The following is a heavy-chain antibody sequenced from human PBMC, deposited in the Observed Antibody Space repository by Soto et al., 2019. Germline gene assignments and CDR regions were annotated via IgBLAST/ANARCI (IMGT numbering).Heavy chain of an antibody. V-gene: IGHV3-23*01. CDR1: GFTFSSYA. D-gene: IGHD4-17*01. CDR3: AKTPLYTVFYFDY. Sequence: PGGSLRLSCAASGFTFSSYAMSWVRQAPGKGLEWVSAISGSGGSTYYADSVKGRFAISRDNSKNTLYLQMNSLRAEDTAVYYCAKTPLYTVFYFDYWGQGTLVTVSS. J-gene: IGHJ4*02. CDR2: ISGSGGST.